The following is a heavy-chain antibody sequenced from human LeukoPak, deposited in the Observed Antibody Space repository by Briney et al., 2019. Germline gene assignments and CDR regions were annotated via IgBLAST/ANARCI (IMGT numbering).Heavy chain of an antibody. V-gene: IGHV3-53*01. CDR3: AKDHYYGLGSMDV. J-gene: IGHJ6*02. CDR1: GLTVSSDY. Sequence: GGSLRLSCAASGLTVSSDYMSWVRQAPGKGLEWVSVIYSDGSTYYTDSVKGRFTISRDNSKNTLYLQMNSLRAEDTAVYYCAKDHYYGLGSMDVWGQGTTVIVSS. CDR2: IYSDGST. D-gene: IGHD3-10*01.